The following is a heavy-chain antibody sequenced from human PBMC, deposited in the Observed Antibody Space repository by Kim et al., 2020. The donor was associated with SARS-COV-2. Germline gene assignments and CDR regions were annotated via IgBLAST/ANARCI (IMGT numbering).Heavy chain of an antibody. J-gene: IGHJ2*01. CDR2: ISSAGSKS. V-gene: IGHV3-30*03. Sequence: GGSLRLSCAASGFTFNNFGLQWVRQAPGKGLEWVALISSAGSKSYYADSVKGRFTVSKDNSQETLYLHMSSLRPDDTAVYYCARYTFIFYFWY. D-gene: IGHD1-1*01. CDR1: GFTFNNFG. CDR3: ARYTFIFYFWY.